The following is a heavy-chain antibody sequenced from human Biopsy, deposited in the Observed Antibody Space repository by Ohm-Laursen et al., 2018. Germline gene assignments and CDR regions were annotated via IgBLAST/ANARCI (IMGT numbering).Heavy chain of an antibody. J-gene: IGHJ4*02. D-gene: IGHD6-19*01. CDR2: INPSGSTA. CDR3: ARNTGWYGDLYYFDY. Sequence: SVKVSCKASGYSFTSYYMHWVRQAPGQGLEWMGMINPSGSTASYPQIFQGRVTMTRDTSKSTVYMELSSLRSADTAVYFCARNTGWYGDLYYFDYWGQGTLVTVSS. CDR1: GYSFTSYY. V-gene: IGHV1-46*01.